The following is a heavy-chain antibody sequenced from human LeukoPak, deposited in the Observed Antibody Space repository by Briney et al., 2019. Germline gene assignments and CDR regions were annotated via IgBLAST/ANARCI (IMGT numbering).Heavy chain of an antibody. Sequence: SGGSLRLSCAASGSTFSSYDMHWVRQATGKGLEWVSAIGTAGDTYYPGSVKGRFTISRENAKNSLYLQMNSLRAGDTAVYYCARKAYYVSGDAFDIWGQGTMVTVSS. CDR2: IGTAGDT. D-gene: IGHD3-10*02. J-gene: IGHJ3*02. V-gene: IGHV3-13*01. CDR3: ARKAYYVSGDAFDI. CDR1: GSTFSSYD.